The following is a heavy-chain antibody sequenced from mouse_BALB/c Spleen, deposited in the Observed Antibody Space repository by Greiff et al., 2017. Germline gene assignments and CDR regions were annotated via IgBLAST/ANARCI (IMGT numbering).Heavy chain of an antibody. CDR3: ARRDYDGFDY. J-gene: IGHJ2*01. Sequence: VQLKESGGGLVKPGGSLKLSCAASGFTFSSYAMSWVRQTPEKRLEWVATISSGGSYTYYPDSVKGRFTISRDNAKNTLYLQMSSLRSEDTAMYYCARRDYDGFDYWGQGTTLTVSS. V-gene: IGHV5-9-3*01. CDR2: ISSGGSYT. D-gene: IGHD2-4*01. CDR1: GFTFSSYA.